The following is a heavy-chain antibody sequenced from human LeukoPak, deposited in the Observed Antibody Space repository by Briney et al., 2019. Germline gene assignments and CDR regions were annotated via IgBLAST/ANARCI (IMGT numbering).Heavy chain of an antibody. J-gene: IGHJ4*02. CDR3: ARDREVRGVISSFFDY. Sequence: PGGSLRLSCAASGFTFSSYGMHWVRQAPGKGLEWVAVIWYDGSNKYYADSVKGRFTISRDNSKNTLYLQMNSLRAEDTAVYYCARDREVRGVISSFFDYWGQGTLVTVSS. D-gene: IGHD3-10*01. V-gene: IGHV3-33*01. CDR2: IWYDGSNK. CDR1: GFTFSSYG.